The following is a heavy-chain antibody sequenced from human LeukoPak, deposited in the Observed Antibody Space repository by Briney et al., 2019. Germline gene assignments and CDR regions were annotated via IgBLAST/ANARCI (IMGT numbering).Heavy chain of an antibody. V-gene: IGHV4-39*07. J-gene: IGHJ3*02. Sequence: SETLSLTCTVSGGSISSTVYYWAWIRQPPGKGLEWIGSISYSGSTYYSPPLKSRVTISVDTSKNQFSLKLSSVTAADTAVYYCARGPFYCSSTSCRRPRRRLYAFDIWGQGTMVTVSS. CDR2: ISYSGST. D-gene: IGHD2-2*01. CDR3: ARGPFYCSSTSCRRPRRRLYAFDI. CDR1: GGSISSTVYY.